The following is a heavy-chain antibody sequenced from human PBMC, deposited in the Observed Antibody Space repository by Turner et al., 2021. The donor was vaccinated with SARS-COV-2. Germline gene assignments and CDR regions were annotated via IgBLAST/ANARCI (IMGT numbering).Heavy chain of an antibody. CDR1: GCTFTGNS. V-gene: IGHV1-2*02. D-gene: IGHD1-1*01. CDR3: TRVGDGSNWDAFDI. J-gene: IGHJ3*02. CDR2: INRNSGAT. Sequence: QVHLVQSGAEVKKPGALVRVSCTASGCTFTGNSIQWVRQAPGQGIGRMRWINRNSGATNYAHKLQGRATMTSVTSVRTAYMQLSTLTSDDTAVDYWTRVGDGSNWDAFDIWGPGTMVTVSS.